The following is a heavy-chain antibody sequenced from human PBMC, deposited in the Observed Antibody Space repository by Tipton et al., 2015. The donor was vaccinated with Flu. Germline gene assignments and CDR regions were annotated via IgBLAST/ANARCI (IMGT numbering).Heavy chain of an antibody. V-gene: IGHV4-34*01. D-gene: IGHD4-17*01. CDR3: AIITYYGDSHI. Sequence: LRLSCAVYGGSFSGYYWSWIRQPPGKGLEWIGEINHSGSTNYNPSLKSRVTISVDTSKNQFSLKLSSVTAADTAVYYCAIITYYGDSHIWGQGTMVTVSS. CDR2: INHSGST. J-gene: IGHJ3*02. CDR1: GGSFSGYY.